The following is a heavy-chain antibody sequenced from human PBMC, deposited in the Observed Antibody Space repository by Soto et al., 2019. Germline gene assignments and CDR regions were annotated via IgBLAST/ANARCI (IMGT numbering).Heavy chain of an antibody. CDR2: IYSGGST. V-gene: IGHV3-53*04. J-gene: IGHJ6*03. CDR3: ARGDHYYYYYMDV. CDR1: GFTVSSNY. Sequence: EVQLVESGGGLVQPGGSLRLSCAASGFTVSSNYMSWVRQAPGKGLEWVSVIYSGGSTYYADSVKGRFTISRHNSKNTLYLQMNSLRAEDTAVYYCARGDHYYYYYMDVWGKGTTVTVSS.